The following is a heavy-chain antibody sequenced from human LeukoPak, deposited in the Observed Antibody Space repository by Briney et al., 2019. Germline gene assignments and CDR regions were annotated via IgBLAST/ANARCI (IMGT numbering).Heavy chain of an antibody. V-gene: IGHV4-4*07. CDR3: ARGVVNSSSSYYYYSTDV. CDR1: GGSISSYY. J-gene: IGHJ6*03. Sequence: PSETLSLTCTVCGGSISSYYWSWIRQPAGKGLEWIGRIYTSDSTNYNPSLKSRVTISVDKSENQFSLKLSSVTAADTAVYYCARGVVNSSSSYYYYSTDVWGEGTTVTVSS. CDR2: IYTSDST. D-gene: IGHD6-13*01.